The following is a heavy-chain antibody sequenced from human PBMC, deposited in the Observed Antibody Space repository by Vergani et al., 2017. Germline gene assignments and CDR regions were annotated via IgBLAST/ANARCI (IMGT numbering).Heavy chain of an antibody. CDR2: IKLDGSEK. J-gene: IGHJ4*01. Sequence: EVQLVESGGGLVRPGGSLRLSCAASGFTFSNSWMTWVRPAPGKGLEWVANIKLDGSEKYYVDSMKGRFTISRDNAKNSLYLQMNSLRAADTPLYYCVRDRYEGTSPYNGRLLGHWGHGTRVTVSS. V-gene: IGHV3-7*01. CDR1: GFTFSNSW. D-gene: IGHD1-1*01. CDR3: VRDRYEGTSPYNGRLLGH.